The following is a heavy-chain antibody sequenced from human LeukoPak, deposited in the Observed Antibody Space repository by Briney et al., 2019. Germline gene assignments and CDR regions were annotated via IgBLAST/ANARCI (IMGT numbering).Heavy chain of an antibody. V-gene: IGHV1-69*05. J-gene: IGHJ4*02. CDR2: IIPIFGTA. Sequence: SVKVSCKASGGTFSSYAISWVRQAPGQGLEWMGRIIPIFGTANYAQKFQARVTITTDESTSTAYMELSSLRSEDTAVYYCTRSYGYGDFDYWGQGTLVTVSS. CDR3: TRSYGYGDFDY. D-gene: IGHD5-18*01. CDR1: GGTFSSYA.